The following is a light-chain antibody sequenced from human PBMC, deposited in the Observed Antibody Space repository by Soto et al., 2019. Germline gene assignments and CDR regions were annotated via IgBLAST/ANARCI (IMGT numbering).Light chain of an antibody. Sequence: QSVLTQSSSASASLGSSVKLTCTLSSGHSSYIIAWHQQQPGKAPRYLMKLEGSGSYNKVSGVPDRFSGSSSGADRYLTISILQFEDEADYYCETWDSNTRVFGGGTKLTVL. CDR3: ETWDSNTRV. J-gene: IGLJ2*01. CDR2: LEGSGSY. V-gene: IGLV4-60*02. CDR1: SGHSSYI.